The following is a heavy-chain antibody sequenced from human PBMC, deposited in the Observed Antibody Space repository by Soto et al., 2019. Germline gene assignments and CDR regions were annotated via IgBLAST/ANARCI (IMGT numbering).Heavy chain of an antibody. CDR1: GGSISSISSY. CDR3: ARGGKRLLWFGEHNNWFDP. J-gene: IGHJ5*02. CDR2: IYFIGSS. Sequence: SETLSLTCSVSGGSISSISSYWGWIRQSPGKGLEWIGSIYFIGSSYSNPSLKSRVTISVDTSKNQFSLKLNSVTAADTAVYYCARGGKRLLWFGEHNNWFDPWGQGTLVTVSS. V-gene: IGHV4-39*01. D-gene: IGHD3-10*01.